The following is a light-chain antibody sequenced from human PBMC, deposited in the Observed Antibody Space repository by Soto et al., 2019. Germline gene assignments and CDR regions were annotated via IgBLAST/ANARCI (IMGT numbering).Light chain of an antibody. J-gene: IGLJ3*02. CDR1: NSDIGSYNY. CDR2: DVN. V-gene: IGLV2-14*03. CDR3: SSYTDSSARV. Sequence: QSALTQPASVSGSPGQSITISYAGTNSDIGSYNYVSWYQHFPGKAPRLVIYDVNNRPSGVPNRFSGSKSGNTASLTISGLQAEDEADYYCSSYTDSSARVFGGGTKVTVL.